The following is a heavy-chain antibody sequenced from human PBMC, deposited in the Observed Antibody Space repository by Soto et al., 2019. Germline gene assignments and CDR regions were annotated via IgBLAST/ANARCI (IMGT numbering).Heavy chain of an antibody. Sequence: GGSLRLSCAASGFTLSSYWMSWVRQAPGKGLEWVANINQDGSKRYYVDSVKGRFTISRDNAQNSLFLQMNSLRAEDTAVYYCARDLWYSSGWYSHYYYYGMDVWGQGTTVTVSS. V-gene: IGHV3-7*01. J-gene: IGHJ6*02. D-gene: IGHD6-19*01. CDR2: INQDGSKR. CDR3: ARDLWYSSGWYSHYYYYGMDV. CDR1: GFTLSSYW.